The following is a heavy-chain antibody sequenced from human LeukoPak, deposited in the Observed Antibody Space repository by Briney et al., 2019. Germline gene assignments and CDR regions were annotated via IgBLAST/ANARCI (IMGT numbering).Heavy chain of an antibody. J-gene: IGHJ4*02. Sequence: GASVKVSFKASGYTFTDYYMHWVRQAPGQGLEWMGWINPNSGGTKYAEKFQGRVTMTRDTSISTAYMELSSLSSDDTAAYYCARGRVSVGDASGWSGWGQGTLVTVSS. V-gene: IGHV1-2*02. D-gene: IGHD6-19*01. CDR3: ARGRVSVGDASGWSG. CDR1: GYTFTDYY. CDR2: INPNSGGT.